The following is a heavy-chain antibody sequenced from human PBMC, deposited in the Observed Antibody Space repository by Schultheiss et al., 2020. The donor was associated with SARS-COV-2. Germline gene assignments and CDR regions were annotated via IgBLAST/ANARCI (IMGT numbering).Heavy chain of an antibody. Sequence: GGSLRLSCAASGFTFSSYEMNWVRQAPGKGLEWVSYISSSGSTIYYADSVKGRFTISRDNAKNSLYLQMNSLRAEDTAVYYCAKVGDCTGDNCYKFYYYGMDVWGQGTTVTVSS. CDR2: ISSSGSTI. J-gene: IGHJ6*02. D-gene: IGHD2-8*02. CDR1: GFTFSSYE. V-gene: IGHV3-48*03. CDR3: AKVGDCTGDNCYKFYYYGMDV.